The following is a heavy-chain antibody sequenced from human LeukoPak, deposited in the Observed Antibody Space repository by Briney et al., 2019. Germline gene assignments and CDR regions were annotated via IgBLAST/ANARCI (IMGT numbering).Heavy chain of an antibody. D-gene: IGHD1-26*01. J-gene: IGHJ4*02. CDR3: ARRRGSGSYNFDY. CDR1: GGSFSGYY. V-gene: IGHV4-34*01. CDR2: INHSGST. Sequence: SETLSLTCAVYGGSFSGYYWSWIRQPPGKGLEWIGEINHSGSTNYNPSLKSRVTVSVDTSKNQFSLKLTSVTAADTAVYYCARRRGSGSYNFDYWGQGTLVTVSS.